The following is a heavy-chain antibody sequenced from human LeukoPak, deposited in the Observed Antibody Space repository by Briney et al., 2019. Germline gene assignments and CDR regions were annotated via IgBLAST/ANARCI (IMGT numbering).Heavy chain of an antibody. V-gene: IGHV4-34*01. CDR1: GGSFSGYY. Sequence: SETLSLTCAVYGGSFSGYYWSWIRQPPGKGLEWIGEINHSGSTNYNPSLKSRVTISVDTSKNQFSLKLSSVTAADTAVYYCARGMTTVTRTNKCYFDYWGQGTLVTVSS. CDR2: INHSGST. J-gene: IGHJ4*02. D-gene: IGHD4-17*01. CDR3: ARGMTTVTRTNKCYFDY.